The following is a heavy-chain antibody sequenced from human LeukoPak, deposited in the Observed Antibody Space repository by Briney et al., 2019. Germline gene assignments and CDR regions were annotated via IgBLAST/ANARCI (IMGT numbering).Heavy chain of an antibody. Sequence: GASVKVSCKASGGTFSSYAISWVRQAPGQGLEWMGGIIPIFGTANYAQKFQGRVTITADESTSTAYMELSSLRSGDTAVYYCARDEGGSSWPFDYWGQGTLVTVSS. CDR2: IIPIFGTA. CDR1: GGTFSSYA. CDR3: ARDEGGSSWPFDY. V-gene: IGHV1-69*13. J-gene: IGHJ4*02. D-gene: IGHD6-13*01.